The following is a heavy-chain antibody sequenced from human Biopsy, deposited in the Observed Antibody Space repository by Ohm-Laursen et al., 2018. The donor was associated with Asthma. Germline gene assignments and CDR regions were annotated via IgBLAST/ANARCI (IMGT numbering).Heavy chain of an antibody. D-gene: IGHD2-21*02. CDR2: LSYDGSNK. Sequence: SLRLSCSASGFAFRSYGMHWVRQAPGKGLEWVAFLSYDGSNKYYGDSVKGRFTISRDNSKNTLYLQMDSLRAEDTAVYYCASYEVVTAILPMDVWGQGTTVTVSS. CDR1: GFAFRSYG. V-gene: IGHV3-30*03. CDR3: ASYEVVTAILPMDV. J-gene: IGHJ6*02.